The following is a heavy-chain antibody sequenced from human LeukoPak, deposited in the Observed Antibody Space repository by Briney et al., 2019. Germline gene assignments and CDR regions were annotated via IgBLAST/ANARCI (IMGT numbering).Heavy chain of an antibody. D-gene: IGHD5-18*01. CDR3: ARPGYSYDPHDAFDI. Sequence: SETLSLTCSVSGGSITSYYWSWIRQPPGKGLQWIGYIYYSRCTKYNPSLKSRVTISVDTSKNEFSLNLSSVTAADTAVYYCARPGYSYDPHDAFDIWGQGTMVTVSS. V-gene: IGHV4-59*01. CDR2: IYYSRCT. CDR1: GGSITSYY. J-gene: IGHJ3*02.